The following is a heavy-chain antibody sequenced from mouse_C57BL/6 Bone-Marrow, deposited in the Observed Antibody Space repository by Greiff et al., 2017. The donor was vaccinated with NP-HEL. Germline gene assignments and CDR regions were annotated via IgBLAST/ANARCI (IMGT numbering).Heavy chain of an antibody. CDR2: IDPEDGET. CDR1: GFNIKDYY. V-gene: IGHV14-2*01. CDR3: ASPWFNY. Sequence: VQLQQSGAELVKPGASVKLSCTASGFNIKDYYMHWVKQRTEQGLEWIGRIDPEDGETKYAPQFQGKATITADTSSNTAYLQLSSLTSEDTAVYYCASPWFNYWGQGTTLTVSS. J-gene: IGHJ2*01.